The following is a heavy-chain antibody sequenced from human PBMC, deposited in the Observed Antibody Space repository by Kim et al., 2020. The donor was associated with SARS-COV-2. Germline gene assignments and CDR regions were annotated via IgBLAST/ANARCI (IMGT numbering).Heavy chain of an antibody. V-gene: IGHV3-74*01. CDR3: ARGNSDNSVVLY. CDR2: IRGDGRDT. CDR1: GFSFSSYW. Sequence: GGSLRLSCAASGFSFSSYWMTWVRQAPGKGLEWVSRIRGDGRDTTYADSVKGRFTISRDNANNTLFLQMSSLRAEDTAVYYCARGNSDNSVVLYWGQGTLVTVSS. J-gene: IGHJ4*02. D-gene: IGHD1-20*01.